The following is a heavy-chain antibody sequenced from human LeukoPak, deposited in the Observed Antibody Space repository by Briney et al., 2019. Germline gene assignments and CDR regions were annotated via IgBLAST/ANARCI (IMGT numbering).Heavy chain of an antibody. Sequence: KPGGSLRLSCAGSGFNFRDFYMSWIRQAPGKGLEWLSYISSTSSTIYYADSVRGRFTISRDNAKNTLYLQMNSLRTEDTAVYYCAKDSGQYSYGLGDYWGQGTLVTVSS. CDR1: GFNFRDFY. D-gene: IGHD5-18*01. CDR2: ISSTSSTI. V-gene: IGHV3-11*04. CDR3: AKDSGQYSYGLGDY. J-gene: IGHJ4*02.